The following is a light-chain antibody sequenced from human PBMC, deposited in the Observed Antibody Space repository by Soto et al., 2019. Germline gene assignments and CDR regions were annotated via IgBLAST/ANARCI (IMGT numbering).Light chain of an antibody. CDR1: RSDIGDYNF. J-gene: IGLJ2*01. CDR3: SSYAATNNFVV. V-gene: IGLV2-8*01. Sequence: QSALTQPPSASGSPGQSVTISCTGTRSDIGDYNFVSWYQQHPGKAPKLMIYEVSKRASGVPDRFSGSKSGNTASLTVSGLQAEDEADYYCSSYAATNNFVVFGGGTQLTVL. CDR2: EVS.